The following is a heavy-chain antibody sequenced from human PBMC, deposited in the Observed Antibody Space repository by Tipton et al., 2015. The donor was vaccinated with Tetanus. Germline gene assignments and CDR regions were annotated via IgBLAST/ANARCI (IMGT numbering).Heavy chain of an antibody. CDR3: ARALKQYVRIGDY. CDR1: GGSFSGYH. J-gene: IGHJ4*02. CDR2: INHNGYT. V-gene: IGHV4-34*01. Sequence: LRLSCGVSGGSFSGYHWTWIRQSPGKGLEWIGEINHNGYTSYNPSLKSRVTISVDTSKNHLSLNLTTVTAADTAVYYCARALKQYVRIGDYWGQGSQVTVSS. D-gene: IGHD3-10*02.